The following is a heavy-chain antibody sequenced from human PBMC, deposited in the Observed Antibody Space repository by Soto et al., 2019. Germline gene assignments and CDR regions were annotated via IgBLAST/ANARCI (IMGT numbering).Heavy chain of an antibody. D-gene: IGHD3-3*01. CDR2: IYYSGST. CDR3: ARGFYDFWSGPPYV. J-gene: IGHJ6*04. CDR1: GGSISSYY. Sequence: PSETLSLTCTVSGGSISSYYWSWIRQPPGKGPEWIGYIYYSGSTNYNPSLKSRVTISVDTSKNQSSLKLSSVTAADTAVYYCARGFYDFWSGPPYVWGKGTTVTVSS. V-gene: IGHV4-59*01.